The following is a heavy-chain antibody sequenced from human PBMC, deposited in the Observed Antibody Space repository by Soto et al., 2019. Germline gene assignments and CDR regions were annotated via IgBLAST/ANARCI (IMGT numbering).Heavy chain of an antibody. CDR3: ARKAPGDSSGYYSHYFDY. Sequence: SETLSLTCAVYGGSFSGYYWSWIRQPPGKGLEWIGEINHSGSTNYNPSLKSRVNISVDTSKNQFSLKLSSVTAADTAVYYCARKAPGDSSGYYSHYFDYWGQGTLVTVS. D-gene: IGHD3-22*01. CDR2: INHSGST. V-gene: IGHV4-34*01. J-gene: IGHJ4*02. CDR1: GGSFSGYY.